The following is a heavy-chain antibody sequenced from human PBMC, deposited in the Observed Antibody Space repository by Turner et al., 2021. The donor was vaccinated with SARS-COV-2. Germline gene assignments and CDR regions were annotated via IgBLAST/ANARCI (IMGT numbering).Heavy chain of an antibody. D-gene: IGHD3-22*01. V-gene: IGHV3-21*01. J-gene: IGHJ4*02. CDR3: ERDSFGYYDSSGYYLGGFDY. Sequence: EVQLVESGGGLVKPGGSLRLSCAASGFTFSSYSLNWVRQAPGKVLAWVSFISSSSSYIYYEDSVKVRFNISRDKAKNSLYLQMNSLRAEDTAVYYCERDSFGYYDSSGYYLGGFDYWGQGTLVTVSS. CDR1: GFTFSSYS. CDR2: ISSSSSYI.